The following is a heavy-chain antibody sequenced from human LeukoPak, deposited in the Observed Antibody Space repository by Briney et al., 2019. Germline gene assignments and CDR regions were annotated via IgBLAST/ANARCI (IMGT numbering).Heavy chain of an antibody. CDR3: ARGPGAYYYYYMDV. J-gene: IGHJ6*03. D-gene: IGHD1-26*01. Sequence: ASVKVSCKASGYTFTGYYMHWVRQAPGQGLEWMGWINPNSGGTNYAQKFQGRVTMTRNTSISTAYMELSSLRSEDTAVYYCARGPGAYYYYYMDVWGKGTTVTISS. CDR2: INPNSGGT. V-gene: IGHV1-2*02. CDR1: GYTFTGYY.